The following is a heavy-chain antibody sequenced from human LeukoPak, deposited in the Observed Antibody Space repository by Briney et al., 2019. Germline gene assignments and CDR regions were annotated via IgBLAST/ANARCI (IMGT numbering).Heavy chain of an antibody. CDR1: GGSLSGYY. Sequence: SETLSLTCAVYGGSLSGYYWSWIRQPPGKGLEWIGEINHSGSINYNPSLKSRVTISVDTAKNQFSLKLNFVTAADTAVYYCARFGVVDLDAFDIWGQGTMVTVSS. J-gene: IGHJ3*02. CDR3: ARFGVVDLDAFDI. D-gene: IGHD3-10*01. V-gene: IGHV4-34*01. CDR2: INHSGSI.